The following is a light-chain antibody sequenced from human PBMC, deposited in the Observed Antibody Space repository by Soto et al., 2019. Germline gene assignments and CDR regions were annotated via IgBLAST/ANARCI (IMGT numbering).Light chain of an antibody. CDR2: DAS. V-gene: IGKV1-33*01. J-gene: IGKJ2*01. CDR1: QDISNY. Sequence: DIQMTQSPSSLSAFVGDRVTITCQASQDISNYLNWYQQKPGKAPKLLIYDASNLETVVPSRFSGSGSGKDYTFTISSLQPEDIATYYCQQYDNLYTFGQGTKLEIK. CDR3: QQYDNLYT.